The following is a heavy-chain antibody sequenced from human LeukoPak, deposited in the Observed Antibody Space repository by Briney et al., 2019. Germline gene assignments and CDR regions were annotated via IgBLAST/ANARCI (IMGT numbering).Heavy chain of an antibody. CDR3: ARDPSKIRGVKAFDY. V-gene: IGHV1-18*01. J-gene: IGHJ4*02. Sequence: ASVKVSCKASGYTFTSYGISWVRQAPGQGLEWMGWISAYNGNTNYAQKLQGRVTMTTDTSTSTAYMELRSLRSDDTAVYYCARDPSKIRGVKAFDYWGQGTLVTVSS. CDR2: ISAYNGNT. CDR1: GYTFTSYG. D-gene: IGHD3-10*01.